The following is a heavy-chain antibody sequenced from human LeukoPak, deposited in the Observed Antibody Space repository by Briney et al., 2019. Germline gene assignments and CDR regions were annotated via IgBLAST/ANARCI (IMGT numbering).Heavy chain of an antibody. J-gene: IGHJ5*02. CDR1: GYTFTGYY. D-gene: IGHD3-22*01. CDR3: ARKLDYYDSSGYYYGWFDP. V-gene: IGHV1-2*06. CDR2: INPNSGGT. Sequence: RASVKVSCKASGYTFTGYYMHWVRQAPGQGLEWMGRINPNSGGTNYAQKFQGRVTMTRDTPISTAYMELSRLRSDDTAVYYCARKLDYYDSSGYYYGWFDPWGQGTLVTVSS.